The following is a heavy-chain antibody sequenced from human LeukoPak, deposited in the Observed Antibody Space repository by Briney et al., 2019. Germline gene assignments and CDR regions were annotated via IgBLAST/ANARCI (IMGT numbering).Heavy chain of an antibody. D-gene: IGHD3-16*02. CDR2: ISGIGGST. Sequence: GGSLRLSSAASGFTFSSYAMSWVREGPGEGLEWVSAISGIGGSTYYADSVKGRFTISRDNSKNTLYLQMNSLRAEDTAVYYCAKAVTFGGVIVIRLYYFDYWGQGTLVTVSS. V-gene: IGHV3-23*01. CDR3: AKAVTFGGVIVIRLYYFDY. CDR1: GFTFSSYA. J-gene: IGHJ4*02.